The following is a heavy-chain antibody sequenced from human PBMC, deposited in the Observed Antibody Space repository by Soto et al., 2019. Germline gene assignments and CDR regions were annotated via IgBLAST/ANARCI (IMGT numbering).Heavy chain of an antibody. CDR3: VRDGTKTLRDWFDP. CDR1: GTSISGFY. Sequence: PSETLSLTCTVSGTSISGFYWSWIRKSAGKGLEWIGRIYATGTTDYNPSLKSRVMMSVDTSKKQFSLKLRSVTAADTAVYYCVRDGTKTLRDWFDPWGQGISVTVSS. J-gene: IGHJ5*02. V-gene: IGHV4-4*07. D-gene: IGHD1-1*01. CDR2: IYATGTT.